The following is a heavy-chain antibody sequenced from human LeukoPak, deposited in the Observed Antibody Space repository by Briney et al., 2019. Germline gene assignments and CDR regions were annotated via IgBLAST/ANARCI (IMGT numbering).Heavy chain of an antibody. J-gene: IGHJ4*02. Sequence: ASVKVSCKASGYTFTGYYLQWVRQAPAQGLEWVGYIKPNSGVANYAQTFQGRVTMTRDTSMTTAYMQLNSLTSDDTAVYYCARAEGIAASPTVDYWGQGTLVTVSS. V-gene: IGHV1-2*02. D-gene: IGHD6-13*01. CDR2: IKPNSGVA. CDR1: GYTFTGYY. CDR3: ARAEGIAASPTVDY.